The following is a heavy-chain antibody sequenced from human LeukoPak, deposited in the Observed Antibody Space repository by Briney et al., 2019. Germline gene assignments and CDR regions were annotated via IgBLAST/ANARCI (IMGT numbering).Heavy chain of an antibody. J-gene: IGHJ4*02. CDR2: ISYDGSNK. D-gene: IGHD4-17*01. Sequence: PGGTLRLSCAASGFTFSSYAMHWVRQAPGKGLEGVAVISYDGSNKYYADSVKGRFTISRDNSKNTLYLQMDSLRAEDTAVYYCERRGTVTYGLDYWGQGTLVTVSS. V-gene: IGHV3-30*04. CDR1: GFTFSSYA. CDR3: ERRGTVTYGLDY.